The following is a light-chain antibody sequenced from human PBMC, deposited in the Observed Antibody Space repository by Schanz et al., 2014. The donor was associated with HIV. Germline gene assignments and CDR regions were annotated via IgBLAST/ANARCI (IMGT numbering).Light chain of an antibody. J-gene: IGKJ4*01. V-gene: IGKV1-39*01. CDR1: QSISSY. CDR2: AAS. Sequence: DIQMTQSPSSLSASVGDRVTITCRASQSISSYLNWYQQKPGKAPKLLIYAASSLQSGVPSRFSGSGSGTDFTLTIRSLQPEDFATYYCQQSFSTPRTFGGGTDVEIK. CDR3: QQSFSTPRT.